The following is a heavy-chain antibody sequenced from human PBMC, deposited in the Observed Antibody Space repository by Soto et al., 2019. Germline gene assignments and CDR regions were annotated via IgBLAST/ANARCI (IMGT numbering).Heavy chain of an antibody. J-gene: IGHJ4*02. V-gene: IGHV4-59*01. D-gene: IGHD3-10*01. Sequence: ETLSLTCTVSGDSISTFYWSWIRQPPGKGLEWIGYIYYTGSTNYNPSLKSRVTMSVDTPKKQFSLKLSSVTAADTAVYYCARQRGNYFDYWGQGTLVTVSS. CDR3: ARQRGNYFDY. CDR2: IYYTGST. CDR1: GDSISTFY.